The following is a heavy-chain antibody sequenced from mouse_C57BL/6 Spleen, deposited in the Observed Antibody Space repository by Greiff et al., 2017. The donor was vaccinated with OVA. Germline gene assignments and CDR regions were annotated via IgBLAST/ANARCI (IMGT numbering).Heavy chain of an antibody. Sequence: QVHVKQSGAELARPGASVKLSCKASGYTFTSYGISWVKQRTGQGLEWIGEIYPRSGNTYYNEKFKGKATLTADKSSSTAYMELRSLTSEDSAVYFCARGTAQAPMDYWGQGTSVTVSS. CDR3: ARGTAQAPMDY. J-gene: IGHJ4*01. CDR1: GYTFTSYG. V-gene: IGHV1-81*01. CDR2: IYPRSGNT. D-gene: IGHD3-2*02.